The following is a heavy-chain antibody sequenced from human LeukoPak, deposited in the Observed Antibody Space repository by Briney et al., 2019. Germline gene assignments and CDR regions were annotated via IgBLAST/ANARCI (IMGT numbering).Heavy chain of an antibody. D-gene: IGHD5-18*01. J-gene: IGHJ4*02. CDR2: IYYSGST. V-gene: IGHV4-59*08. CDR1: GGSISSYY. Sequence: SETLSLTCTVSGGSISSYYWSWIRQPPGKGLEWIGYIYYSGSTNYNPSLKSRVTISVDTSKNQFSLKLCSVTAADTAVYYCARSVDTAMASYYFDYWGQGTLVTVSS. CDR3: ARSVDTAMASYYFDY.